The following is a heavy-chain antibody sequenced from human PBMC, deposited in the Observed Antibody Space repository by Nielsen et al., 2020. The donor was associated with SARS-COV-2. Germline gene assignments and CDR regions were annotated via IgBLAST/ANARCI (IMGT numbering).Heavy chain of an antibody. CDR1: GGSFSGYY. V-gene: IGHV4-34*01. Sequence: SETLSLTCAVYGGSFSGYYWSWIRQPPGKGLEWIGEINHSGSTNYNPSLKSRVTIPVDTSKNQFSLKLSSVTAADTAVYYCARGRYFDSYYMDVWGKGTTVTVSS. J-gene: IGHJ6*03. CDR3: ARGRYFDSYYMDV. D-gene: IGHD3-9*01. CDR2: INHSGST.